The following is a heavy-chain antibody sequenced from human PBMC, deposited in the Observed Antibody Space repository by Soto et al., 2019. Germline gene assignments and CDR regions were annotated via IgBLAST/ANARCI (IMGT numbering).Heavy chain of an antibody. CDR2: IYSGGST. CDR3: ARGSIGVAGNRQYYFDY. Sequence: PGGSRRLSCAASGFTVSSNYMSWVRQAPGKGLEWVSVIYSGGSTYYADSVKGRFTISRDNSKNTLYLQMNSLRAEDTAVYYCARGSIGVAGNRQYYFDYWGQGTQVTVSS. D-gene: IGHD6-19*01. CDR1: GFTVSSNY. V-gene: IGHV3-66*01. J-gene: IGHJ4*02.